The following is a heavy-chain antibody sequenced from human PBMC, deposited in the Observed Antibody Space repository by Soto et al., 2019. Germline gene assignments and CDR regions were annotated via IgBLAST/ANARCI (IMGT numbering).Heavy chain of an antibody. V-gene: IGHV3-23*01. CDR3: AKDYSPGVVIINYYYMDV. J-gene: IGHJ6*03. Sequence: GGSLRLSCAASGFTFSSYAMSWVRQAPGKGLEWVSTMTGSGGSTYYADSVQGRFTISRDNSKNTLHLQMNSLRAEDTAVYYCAKDYSPGVVIINYYYMDVWGKGTTVTVSS. CDR1: GFTFSSYA. CDR2: MTGSGGST. D-gene: IGHD3-3*01.